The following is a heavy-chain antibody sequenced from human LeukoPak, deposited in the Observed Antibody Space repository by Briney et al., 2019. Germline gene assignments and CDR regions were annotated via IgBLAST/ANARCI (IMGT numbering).Heavy chain of an antibody. J-gene: IGHJ2*01. D-gene: IGHD2-21*01. CDR3: AKRGGDWYFDL. V-gene: IGHV3-23*01. CDR1: GFTFSNSV. Sequence: PGGSLRLSCGASGFTFSNSVMSWVRQAPGKGLEWVSGISGSGGSTYYADFVKGRFTISRDNSKSTMYLQMNRLRAEDTAIYYCAKRGGDWYFDLWGRGTLVTVSS. CDR2: ISGSGGST.